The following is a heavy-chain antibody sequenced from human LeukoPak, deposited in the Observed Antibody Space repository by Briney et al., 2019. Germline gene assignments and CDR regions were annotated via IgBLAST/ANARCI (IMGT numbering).Heavy chain of an antibody. Sequence: GASVKVSCKASGYTFSSYGISWVRQAPGQGLEWMGWISAYNGNTNYAQKVQGRVTLTIETSTSTAYMELRSLRSDDTAVYYCARDRQLGSSGYYAAYWGQGTLVTVSS. CDR2: ISAYNGNT. CDR1: GYTFSSYG. V-gene: IGHV1-18*01. CDR3: ARDRQLGSSGYYAAY. J-gene: IGHJ4*02. D-gene: IGHD3-22*01.